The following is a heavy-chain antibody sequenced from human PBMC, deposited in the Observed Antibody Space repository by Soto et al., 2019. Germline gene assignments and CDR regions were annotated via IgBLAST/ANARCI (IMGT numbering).Heavy chain of an antibody. CDR1: GGSISSGGYY. V-gene: IGHV4-31*03. CDR2: IYYSGNT. CDR3: ARDNYGGNRAVYYYYGMDV. J-gene: IGHJ6*02. D-gene: IGHD4-17*01. Sequence: QVQLQESGPGLVKPSQTLSLTCTVSGGSISSGGYYWSWIRQHPGKGLEWIGYIYYSGNTYYNPSPKSRVTISVDKYKNQFSLKVGSVTAADTAVYYCARDNYGGNRAVYYYYGMDVWGQGTTVTGSS.